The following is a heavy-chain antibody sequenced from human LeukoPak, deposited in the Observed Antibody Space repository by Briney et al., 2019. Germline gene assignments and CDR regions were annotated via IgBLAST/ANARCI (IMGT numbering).Heavy chain of an antibody. V-gene: IGHV4-59*02. CDR1: GGSVSSYY. CDR3: ARGDYGDPDYYYYYGMDV. Sequence: SETLSLTCTDSGGSVSSYYWSWIRQPPGKGLEWIGYFSYSGSTNYNPSLKSRVTISVDTSKNQFSLKLSSVTAADTAVYYCARGDYGDPDYYYYYGMDVWGQGTTVTVSS. J-gene: IGHJ6*02. D-gene: IGHD4-17*01. CDR2: FSYSGST.